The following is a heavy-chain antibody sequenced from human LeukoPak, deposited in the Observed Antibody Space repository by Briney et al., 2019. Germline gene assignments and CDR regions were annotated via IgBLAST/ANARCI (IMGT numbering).Heavy chain of an antibody. Sequence: SETLSLTCNVSGGSISSSSYYWGWICQPPGKGLEYIGSIYYSGITYYNPSFKSRVTISPDTSKNQFSLKLSSVTAADTAVYYCARDHYYDSSTSWGQGTLVAVSS. V-gene: IGHV4-39*07. J-gene: IGHJ4*02. D-gene: IGHD3-22*01. CDR3: ARDHYYDSSTS. CDR1: GGSISSSSYY. CDR2: IYYSGIT.